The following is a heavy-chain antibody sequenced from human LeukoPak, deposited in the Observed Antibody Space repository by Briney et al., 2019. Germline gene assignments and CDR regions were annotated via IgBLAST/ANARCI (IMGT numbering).Heavy chain of an antibody. CDR2: ISSSGSPT. D-gene: IGHD3-10*01. Sequence: PGGSLRLSCAASGFTFSDYYMSWIRQAPGKGLEWVSYISSSGSPTYYADSVKGRFTISRDNSKNTLYLQMNSLRAEDTAVYYCAKDFTMVRGPRYWGQGTLVTVSS. CDR1: GFTFSDYY. CDR3: AKDFTMVRGPRY. J-gene: IGHJ4*02. V-gene: IGHV3-11*04.